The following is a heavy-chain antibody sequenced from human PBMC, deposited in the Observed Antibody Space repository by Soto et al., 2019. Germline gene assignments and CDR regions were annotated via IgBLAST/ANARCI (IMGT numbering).Heavy chain of an antibody. J-gene: IGHJ4*02. V-gene: IGHV3-21*02. Sequence: VQLVESGGGLVKPGGSLRLSCTASGFAFSSYAMNWVRQAPGKGLEWVSSISGTSTYIYYTDSVKGRFTISRDNAKNSLYLQMNSLRAEDTALYYCVRDEGYCTSATCAPGDYWGQGTLVTVSP. CDR1: GFAFSSYA. CDR2: ISGTSTYI. CDR3: VRDEGYCTSATCAPGDY. D-gene: IGHD2-2*01.